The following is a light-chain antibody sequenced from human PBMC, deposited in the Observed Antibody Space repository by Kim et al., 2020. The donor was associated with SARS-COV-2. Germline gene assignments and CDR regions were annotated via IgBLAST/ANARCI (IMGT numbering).Light chain of an antibody. Sequence: DIVMTQSPDSLAVSLSERATIDCKSSQSVLYSSNNKNYLSWYQQKSGQPPKLLFYLASSRASGVPDRFSASGSGTDFTLTISDLQAEDVAVYYCHQYYSPPLTFGGGTKVDIK. CDR3: HQYYSPPLT. J-gene: IGKJ4*01. CDR1: QSVLYSSNNKNY. CDR2: LAS. V-gene: IGKV4-1*01.